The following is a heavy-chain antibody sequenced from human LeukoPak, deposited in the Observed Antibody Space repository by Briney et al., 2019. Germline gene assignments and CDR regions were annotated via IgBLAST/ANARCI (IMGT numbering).Heavy chain of an antibody. D-gene: IGHD5-24*01. J-gene: IGHJ4*02. CDR2: INASGGTT. Sequence: ASVKVSCKASGYTFTGYYMHWMRQAPGQGLEWMGIINASGGTTRYPQKFQGRVTMTRDTSTSTVYMELSSLRSEDTAVYYCAREGSNGYNFDSWGQGTLVTVSS. CDR3: AREGSNGYNFDS. V-gene: IGHV1-46*01. CDR1: GYTFTGYY.